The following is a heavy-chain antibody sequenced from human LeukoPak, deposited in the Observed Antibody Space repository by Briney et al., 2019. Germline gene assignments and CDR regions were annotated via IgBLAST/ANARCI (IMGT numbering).Heavy chain of an antibody. V-gene: IGHV5-51*01. CDR1: GYTFSNYW. J-gene: IGHJ2*01. CDR3: ARHPSPTPYWYFDL. Sequence: GESLKISCKASGYTFSNYWIGWVRQMPGKGLEWMGTVYPGDSDTRYSPSFQGQVTISADKSISTAYLQWSSLKASDTAMYYCARHPSPTPYWYFDLWGRGTLVTVSS. CDR2: VYPGDSDT.